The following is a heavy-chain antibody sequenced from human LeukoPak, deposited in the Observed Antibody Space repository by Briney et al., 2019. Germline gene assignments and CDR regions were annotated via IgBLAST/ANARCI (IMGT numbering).Heavy chain of an antibody. J-gene: IGHJ4*02. CDR1: GFTLSSYE. CDR2: ISRSGSTI. D-gene: IGHD1-26*01. CDR3: PRALGTVGG. V-gene: IGHV3-48*03. Sequence: SLTLSCAASGFTLSSYERYWVRQAAGKGREWVSFISRSGSTIYYAGSVRGRFTNSRHNAKHSLYLQMNSLREEHTAVYYCPRALGTVGGWGQGTLVTVSS.